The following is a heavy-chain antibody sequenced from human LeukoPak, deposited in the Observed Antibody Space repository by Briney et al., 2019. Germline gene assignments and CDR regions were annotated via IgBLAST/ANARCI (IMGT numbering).Heavy chain of an antibody. J-gene: IGHJ4*02. Sequence: GESLKISCKGSGYSFTSYWIGWVRQMPGKGLEWMGIIYPGDSDTRYSPSFQGQVTISADKSISTAYLQWSSLKASDTAMYYCARGRRKTPYDFWSGYQIFDYWGQGTLVTVSS. V-gene: IGHV5-51*01. CDR2: IYPGDSDT. CDR3: ARGRRKTPYDFWSGYQIFDY. CDR1: GYSFTSYW. D-gene: IGHD3-3*01.